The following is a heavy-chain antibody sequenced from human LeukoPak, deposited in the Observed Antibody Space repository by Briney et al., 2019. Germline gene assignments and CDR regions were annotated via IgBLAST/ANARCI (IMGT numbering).Heavy chain of an antibody. CDR2: INPSGGST. D-gene: IGHD4-17*01. CDR3: GRDRYGDYLVDY. CDR1: GYTFTSYY. V-gene: IGHV1-46*01. J-gene: IGHJ4*02. Sequence: ASVKVSCKASGYTFTSYYMHWVRQAPGQGLEWMGIINPSGGSTSYAQKFQGRVTMTRDTSTSTVYMELSSLRSEDTAVYYCGRDRYGDYLVDYWGQGTLVTVSS.